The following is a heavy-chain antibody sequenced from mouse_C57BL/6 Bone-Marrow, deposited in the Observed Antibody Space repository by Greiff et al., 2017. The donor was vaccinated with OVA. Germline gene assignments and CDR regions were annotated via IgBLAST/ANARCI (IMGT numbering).Heavy chain of an antibody. J-gene: IGHJ4*01. CDR2: ISYDGSN. V-gene: IGHV3-6*01. D-gene: IGHD2-1*01. CDR3: AKEEKRVYSYAMDY. Sequence: EVKLQESGPGLVKPSQSLSLTCSVTGFSITSGYYWNWLRQFPGNKLEWMGYISYDGSNNYNPSLKNRISITRDTSKNQFFLKLNSVTTEDTATYYCAKEEKRVYSYAMDYWGQGTSVTVSS. CDR1: GFSITSGYY.